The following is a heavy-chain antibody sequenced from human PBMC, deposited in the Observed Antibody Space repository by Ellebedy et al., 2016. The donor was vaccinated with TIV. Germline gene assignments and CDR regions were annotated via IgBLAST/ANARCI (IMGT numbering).Heavy chain of an antibody. D-gene: IGHD6-19*01. V-gene: IGHV1-3*01. Sequence: AASVKVSCKASGYTFTSYAIHWVRQAPGQRLEWMGWINAGNGNTQYSQKFQGRVTITRGTPASTAYMELSSLRSEDTAVYYCARVGPYSTGWYDFWGQGTLVTVSA. CDR2: INAGNGNT. J-gene: IGHJ5*01. CDR1: GYTFTSYA. CDR3: ARVGPYSTGWYDF.